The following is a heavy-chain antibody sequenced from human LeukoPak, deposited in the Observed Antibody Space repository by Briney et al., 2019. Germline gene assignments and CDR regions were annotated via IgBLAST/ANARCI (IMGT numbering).Heavy chain of an antibody. CDR1: GGSISSYY. CDR2: IYTSGST. D-gene: IGHD6-6*01. CDR3: ASSSSSHFDY. V-gene: IGHV4-4*07. J-gene: IGHJ4*02. Sequence: PSETLSLTCTVSGGSISSYYRSWIRQPAGKGLGWIGRIYTSGSTNYNPSPKSRVTMSVDTSKNQFSLKLSSVTAADTAVYYCASSSSSHFDYWGQGTLVTVSS.